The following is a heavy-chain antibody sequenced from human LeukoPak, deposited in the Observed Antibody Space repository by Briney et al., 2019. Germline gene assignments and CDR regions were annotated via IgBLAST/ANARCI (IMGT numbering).Heavy chain of an antibody. D-gene: IGHD6-13*01. J-gene: IGHJ4*02. CDR1: GSSISSYY. V-gene: IGHV4-59*01. CDR2: IYYSGST. CDR3: AREGSSSWYRALDY. Sequence: PSETLSLTCTVAGSSISSYYWSWIRQPPGKGLEWIGYIYYSGSTNYNPSLKSRVTISVDTSKNQFSLKLSSVTAADTAVYYCAREGSSSWYRALDYWGQGTLVTVSS.